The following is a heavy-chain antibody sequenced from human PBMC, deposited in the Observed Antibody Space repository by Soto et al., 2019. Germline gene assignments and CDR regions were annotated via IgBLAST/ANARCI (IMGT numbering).Heavy chain of an antibody. CDR1: GYTFTSYG. V-gene: IGHV1-18*01. J-gene: IGHJ6*02. CDR3: ARPTLLSPMVRGVIPYESYYYGMDV. CDR2: ISAYNGNT. D-gene: IGHD3-10*01. Sequence: ASVKVSCKASGYTFTSYGISWVRQAPGQGLEWMGWISAYNGNTNYAQKLQGRVTMTTDTSTSTAYMELRSLRSDDTAVYYCARPTLLSPMVRGVIPYESYYYGMDVWGQGTTVTVSS.